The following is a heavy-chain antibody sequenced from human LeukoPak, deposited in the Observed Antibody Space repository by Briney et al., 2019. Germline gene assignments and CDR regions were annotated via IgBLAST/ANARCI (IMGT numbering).Heavy chain of an antibody. CDR2: IYYSGST. V-gene: IGHV4-59*01. CDR1: GRSLSNYY. CDR3: ATAGYNGGNPFEY. J-gene: IGHJ4*02. Sequence: SETLSLTCTVSGRSLSNYYHSWVRQPPATGLERIGYIYYSGSTNYNPSLKSRVTISVDTSKNQFSLKLTSVTEADRAVYYCATAGYNGGNPFEYWGQGKLVTVSS. D-gene: IGHD2-15*01.